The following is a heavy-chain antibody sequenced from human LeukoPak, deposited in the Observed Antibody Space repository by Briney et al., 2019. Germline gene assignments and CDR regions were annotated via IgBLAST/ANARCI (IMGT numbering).Heavy chain of an antibody. CDR3: AKVVVVVAGMPPLFDP. CDR2: ISGGGGNT. D-gene: IGHD2-15*01. V-gene: IGHV3-23*01. J-gene: IGHJ5*02. Sequence: PGGSLRLSCAASGFTFSSFAMNWVRQAPGKGLEWVSGISGGGGNTYYADSVKGRFTISRDNSKDTVYLQMNSLRAEDTAVYYCAKVVVVVAGMPPLFDPWGQGTLVTVSS. CDR1: GFTFSSFA.